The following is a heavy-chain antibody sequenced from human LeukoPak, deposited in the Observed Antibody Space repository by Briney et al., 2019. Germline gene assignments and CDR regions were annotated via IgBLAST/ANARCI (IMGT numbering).Heavy chain of an antibody. CDR3: ARAVAGTPFDY. D-gene: IGHD6-19*01. CDR2: IYYSGST. Sequence: SETLSLTCTVSGGSISSYYWSWIRQPPGKGLEWIGYIYYSGSTNYNPSLKSRVTISVDTSKNQFSLKLSSVTAADTAVYYCARAVAGTPFDYWGQGTLVTASS. CDR1: GGSISSYY. V-gene: IGHV4-59*08. J-gene: IGHJ4*02.